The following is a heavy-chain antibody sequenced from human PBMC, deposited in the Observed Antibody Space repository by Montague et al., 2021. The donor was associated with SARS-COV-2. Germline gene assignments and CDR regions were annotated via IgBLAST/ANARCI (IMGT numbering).Heavy chain of an antibody. V-gene: IGHV4-59*01. CDR2: IYYSGST. CDR3: ARGGYYDYAFDI. Sequence: SETLSLTCTVSGGSISSYYWSWIRQPPGKGLEWIGYIYYSGSTNYNPSLKSRVTISVDTSKNQFSLKLSSVTAADTAVYYGARGGYYDYAFDIWGQGTMVTVSS. CDR1: GGSISSYY. D-gene: IGHD3-22*01. J-gene: IGHJ3*02.